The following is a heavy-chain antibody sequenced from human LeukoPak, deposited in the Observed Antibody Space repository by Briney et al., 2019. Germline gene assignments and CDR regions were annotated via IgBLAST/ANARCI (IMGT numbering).Heavy chain of an antibody. D-gene: IGHD3-10*01. Sequence: ASVKVSCKASGYTFTGYYMHWVRQAPGQGLEWMGRINPNSGGTNYAQKFQGRVTMTRDTSNSTAYMELSRLRSDDTAVYYCARSGGSGRSEPTNWGQGTLVTVSS. V-gene: IGHV1-2*06. J-gene: IGHJ4*02. CDR2: INPNSGGT. CDR3: ARSGGSGRSEPTN. CDR1: GYTFTGYY.